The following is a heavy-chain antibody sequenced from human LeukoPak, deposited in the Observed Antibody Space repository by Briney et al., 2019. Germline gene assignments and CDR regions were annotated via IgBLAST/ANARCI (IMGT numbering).Heavy chain of an antibody. D-gene: IGHD2-2*01. J-gene: IGHJ4*02. V-gene: IGHV3-53*01. CDR1: GFTVSGKY. CDR2: IYSGGIT. CDR3: AREIRYCSSTSCYPYFDY. Sequence: QTGGSLRRSCAASGFTVSGKYRSWVRQAPGKGLEWVSVIYSGGITYYADSVKGRFTISRDNSKNTLYLQMTSLRAEDTAVYYCAREIRYCSSTSCYPYFDYWGQGTLVTVSS.